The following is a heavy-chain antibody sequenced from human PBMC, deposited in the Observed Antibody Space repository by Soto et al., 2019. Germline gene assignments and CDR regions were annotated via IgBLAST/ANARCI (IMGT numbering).Heavy chain of an antibody. J-gene: IGHJ4*02. V-gene: IGHV2-5*01. CDR2: GG. Sequence: QITLKESGPPLVKPTETLTLTCSVSGFSLSTSGRTLGWIRQPPGKAPEWLALGGQYSPSLQSRVTFTKDTSTNQVVLTLTDMDPADTATYYCTLRQDSSRGPIYWGQGILVTVSS. CDR3: TLRQDSSRGPIY. D-gene: IGHD6-13*01. CDR1: GFSLSTSGRT.